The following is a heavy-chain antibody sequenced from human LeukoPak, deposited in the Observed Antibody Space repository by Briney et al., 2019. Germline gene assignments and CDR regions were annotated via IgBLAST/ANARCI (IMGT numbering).Heavy chain of an antibody. CDR1: GFTFDDYA. Sequence: SGGSLRLSCAASGFTFDDYAMHWVRQAPGRGLEWVYLISGDGGSTYYADSVKGRFTISRDNSKNSLYLQMNSLRTEDTALYYCAKDRPPYYDFWSGYSHIGRSFDYWGREPWSPSPQ. CDR2: ISGDGGST. J-gene: IGHJ4*02. V-gene: IGHV3-43*02. CDR3: AKDRPPYYDFWSGYSHIGRSFDY. D-gene: IGHD3-3*01.